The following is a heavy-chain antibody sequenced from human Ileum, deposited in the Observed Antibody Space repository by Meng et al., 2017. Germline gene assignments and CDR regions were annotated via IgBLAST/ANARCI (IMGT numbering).Heavy chain of an antibody. Sequence: GESLKISCTASGFTFSNNWMSWVRQAPGKGLEWVANIKGEGSEKYYVGSVKGRFTISRENAKNSLYLEMNSLRAEDTAVYHCVSGGSYFGYWGQGALVTVSS. CDR1: GFTFSNNW. V-gene: IGHV3-7*01. CDR2: IKGEGSEK. D-gene: IGHD3-10*01. J-gene: IGHJ4*02. CDR3: VSGGSYFGY.